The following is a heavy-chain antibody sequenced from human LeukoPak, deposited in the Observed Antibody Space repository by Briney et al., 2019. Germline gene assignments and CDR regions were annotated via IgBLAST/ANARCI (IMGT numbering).Heavy chain of an antibody. CDR1: GGTFSSYA. CDR2: IIPIFGTA. J-gene: IGHJ4*02. CDR3: ARTSNWNFLSFNY. D-gene: IGHD1-7*01. V-gene: IGHV1-69*13. Sequence: GASVKVSCKASGGTFSSYAISWVRQAPGQGLEWMGGIIPIFGTANYAQKFQGRVTITADESTSTAYMELSSLRSEDTAVYYCARTSNWNFLSFNYWGQGSLVTVSS.